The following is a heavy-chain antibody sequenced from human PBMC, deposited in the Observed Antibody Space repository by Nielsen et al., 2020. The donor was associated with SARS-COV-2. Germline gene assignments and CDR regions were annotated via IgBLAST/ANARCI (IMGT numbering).Heavy chain of an antibody. V-gene: IGHV1-46*01. CDR3: AGAAYCSSTSCYARYYGMDV. CDR2: INPSGGST. D-gene: IGHD2-2*01. CDR1: GYTFTSYY. J-gene: IGHJ6*02. Sequence: SVKVSCKASGYTFTSYYMHWVRQAPGQGLEWMGIINPSGGSTSYAQKFQGRVTMTRDTSTNTVYMELSSLRSEDTAVYYCAGAAYCSSTSCYARYYGMDVWGQGTTVTVSS.